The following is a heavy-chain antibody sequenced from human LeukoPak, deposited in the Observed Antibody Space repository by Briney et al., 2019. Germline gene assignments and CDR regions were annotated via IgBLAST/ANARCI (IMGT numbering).Heavy chain of an antibody. Sequence: GGSLRLSCAASGFTFSTYAMNWVRQAPGKGLEWVAVISYDGRQNYYADSVKGRFTISRGNSKNTLYLQMNSLRDEDSAAYYCATRGNMDTATYAFDIWGPGTTVTVSS. D-gene: IGHD5-18*01. CDR1: GFTFSTYA. CDR3: ATRGNMDTATYAFDI. CDR2: ISYDGRQN. V-gene: IGHV3-30*04. J-gene: IGHJ3*02.